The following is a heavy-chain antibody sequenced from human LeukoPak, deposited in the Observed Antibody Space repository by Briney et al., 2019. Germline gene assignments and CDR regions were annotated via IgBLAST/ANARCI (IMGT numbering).Heavy chain of an antibody. V-gene: IGHV4-38-2*01. CDR3: ARQAMIVVDQSFDY. CDR1: GYSISSGYY. Sequence: PSETLSLTCAVSGYSISSGYYWGWIRQPPGKGLEWIGSIYHSGSTYYNPSLKSRVTISVDTSKNQFSLKLSSVTAADTALDYCARQAMIVVDQSFDYWAQGTLVTVSS. CDR2: IYHSGST. D-gene: IGHD3-22*01. J-gene: IGHJ4*02.